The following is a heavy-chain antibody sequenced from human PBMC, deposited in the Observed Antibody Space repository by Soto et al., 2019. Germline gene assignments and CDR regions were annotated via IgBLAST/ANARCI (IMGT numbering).Heavy chain of an antibody. Sequence: EVQLLESGGGLVQPGGSLRLSCAASGFTFSSYAMSWVRQAPGKGLEWVSAISGSGGSTYYADSVKGRFTTSRDNSKNTLYLQMNSLRAEDTAIYYCAKRLSGATSVRSVVWVAFEIWGQGTMVTVSS. D-gene: IGHD7-27*01. CDR1: GFTFSSYA. CDR3: AKRLSGATSVRSVVWVAFEI. CDR2: ISGSGGST. V-gene: IGHV3-23*01. J-gene: IGHJ3*02.